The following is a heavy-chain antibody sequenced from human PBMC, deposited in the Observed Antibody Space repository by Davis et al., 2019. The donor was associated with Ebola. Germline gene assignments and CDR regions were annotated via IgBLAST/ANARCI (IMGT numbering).Heavy chain of an antibody. J-gene: IGHJ6*02. CDR3: AKDQGGVFYDSSGYRGYYYSGMDV. CDR1: GFTFSSYG. D-gene: IGHD3-22*01. Sequence: GESLKISCAASGFTFSSYGMHWVRQAPGKGLEWVAVISYDGSNKYYADSVKGRFTISRDNSKNTLYLQMNSLRAKDTAVYYCAKDQGGVFYDSSGYRGYYYSGMDVWGQGTTVTVSS. CDR2: ISYDGSNK. V-gene: IGHV3-30*18.